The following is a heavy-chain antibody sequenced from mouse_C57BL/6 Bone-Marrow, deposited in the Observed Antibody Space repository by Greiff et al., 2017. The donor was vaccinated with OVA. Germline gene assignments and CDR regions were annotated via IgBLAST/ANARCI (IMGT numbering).Heavy chain of an antibody. CDR2: IYPGSGST. D-gene: IGHD1-1*01. J-gene: IGHJ1*03. CDR3: ARRYXGSSWYFDV. Sequence: LQQPGASVKMSCKASGYTFTSYWITWVKQRPGQGLEWIGDIYPGSGSTNYNEKFKSKATLTVDTSSSTAYMQLSSLTSEDSAVYYCARRYXGSSWYFDVWGTGTTVTVSS. V-gene: IGHV1-55*01. CDR1: GYTFTSYW.